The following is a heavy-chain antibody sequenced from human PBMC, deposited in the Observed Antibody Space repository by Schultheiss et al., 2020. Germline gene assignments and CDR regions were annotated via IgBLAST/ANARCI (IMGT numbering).Heavy chain of an antibody. J-gene: IGHJ4*02. V-gene: IGHV4-34*01. CDR1: GESFSGYY. CDR2: INDSGST. CDR3: ARHPILSLSIDY. Sequence: SETLSLTCAVFGESFSGYYWSWIRQSPAKGLEWIGEINDSGSTKYNPSLKSRVTISVDTSKNQFSLKLSSVTAADTAVYYCARHPILSLSIDYWGQGTLVTVSS.